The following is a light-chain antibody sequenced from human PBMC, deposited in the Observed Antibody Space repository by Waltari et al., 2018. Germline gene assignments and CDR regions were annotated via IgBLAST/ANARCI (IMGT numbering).Light chain of an antibody. Sequence: SYVLAQPPSVSVAPGVPARITCGGNDLGYKRWHWYQVKAGQAPVVVVSDDSDRPSGIPERFSASNSANTVTLTISGVEAGDEADYYCQVWDSSSDHVVFGGGTKLTVL. CDR1: DLGYKR. CDR3: QVWDSSSDHVV. CDR2: DDS. V-gene: IGLV3-21*02. J-gene: IGLJ2*01.